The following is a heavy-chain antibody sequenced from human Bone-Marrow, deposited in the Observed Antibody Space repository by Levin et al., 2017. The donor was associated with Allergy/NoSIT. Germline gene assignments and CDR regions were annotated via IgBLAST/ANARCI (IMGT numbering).Heavy chain of an antibody. CDR1: GFTFSDYY. J-gene: IGHJ6*02. CDR3: ARDYYDNTRGMDV. D-gene: IGHD3-16*01. Sequence: GGSLRLSCAASGFTFSDYYMSWIRQAPGKGLEWISYISSGAITIYYADSVKGRFTVSRDDAKNSLYLQMDSLRAEDAAVYYCARDYYDNTRGMDVWGQGTTVTVSS. V-gene: IGHV3-11*01. CDR2: ISSGAITI.